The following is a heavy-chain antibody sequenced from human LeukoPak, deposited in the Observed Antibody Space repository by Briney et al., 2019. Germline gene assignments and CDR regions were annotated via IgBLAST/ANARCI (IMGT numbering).Heavy chain of an antibody. CDR1: GGSISSYY. CDR2: LYYSGSN. Sequence: SETLSLTCTVSGGSISSYYWSWLRQPPGKGLEWIGYLYYSGSNNYNPSLKSRVTISVDTSKNQFSLKLSSVTAADTAVYYCARHSQYNAFDIWGQGTMVTVSS. V-gene: IGHV4-59*01. J-gene: IGHJ3*02. CDR3: ARHSQYNAFDI. D-gene: IGHD5-18*01.